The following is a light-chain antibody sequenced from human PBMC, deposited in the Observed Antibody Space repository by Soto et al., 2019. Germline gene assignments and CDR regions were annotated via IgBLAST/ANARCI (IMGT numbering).Light chain of an antibody. Sequence: EIVLTQSPVTLSLSPGERATLSCRASQSVSSSLVCYQQQPGQAPRLLIYDASNRATGIPARFSGSGSGTEFTLTISSLEPEDFAIYYCQQPSNWQITFGGGTKVEIK. CDR1: QSVSSS. V-gene: IGKV3-11*01. CDR2: DAS. CDR3: QQPSNWQIT. J-gene: IGKJ4*01.